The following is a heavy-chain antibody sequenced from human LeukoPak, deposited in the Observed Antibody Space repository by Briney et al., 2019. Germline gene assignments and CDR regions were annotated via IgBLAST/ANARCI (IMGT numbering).Heavy chain of an antibody. Sequence: GASVNVSCKTSGYSFTDYYMHWVRQAPGQGLEWMGWINPNSGGTSSAQKFQGRVTMTRDTSITTVYMEVSWLTSDDTAIYYCARADRLDGGPYLIGPWGQGTLVTVSS. CDR1: GYSFTDYY. V-gene: IGHV1-2*02. CDR3: ARADRLDGGPYLIGP. D-gene: IGHD2-21*01. CDR2: INPNSGGT. J-gene: IGHJ5*02.